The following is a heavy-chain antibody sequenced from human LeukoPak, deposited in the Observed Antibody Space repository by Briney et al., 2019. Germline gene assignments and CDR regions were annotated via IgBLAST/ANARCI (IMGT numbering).Heavy chain of an antibody. CDR2: INHSGST. D-gene: IGHD3-9*01. CDR1: GGSFSSYY. V-gene: IGHV4-34*01. CDR3: AREGRLYDILD. J-gene: IGHJ4*02. Sequence: PSETLSLTCAVYGGSFSSYYWSWIRQPPGKGLEWIGEINHSGSTNYNPSLKSRGTISVDTSKNQFSLKLSSVTAADTAVYYCAREGRLYDILDWGQGTLVTVSS.